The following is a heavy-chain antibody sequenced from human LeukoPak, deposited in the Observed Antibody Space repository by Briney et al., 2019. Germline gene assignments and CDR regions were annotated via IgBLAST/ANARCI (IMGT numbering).Heavy chain of an antibody. J-gene: IGHJ4*02. CDR1: GYTFTSYY. V-gene: IGHV1-46*01. D-gene: IGHD5-18*01. CDR3: ARVGIDVDTATRYFDY. Sequence: ASVKVSCKASGYTFTSYYMHWVRQAPGQGLEWMGIINPSGGSTSYAQKFQGRVTMTRDTSTSTVYMELSSLRSEDTAVYYCARVGIDVDTATRYFDYWGQGTLVTVSS. CDR2: INPSGGST.